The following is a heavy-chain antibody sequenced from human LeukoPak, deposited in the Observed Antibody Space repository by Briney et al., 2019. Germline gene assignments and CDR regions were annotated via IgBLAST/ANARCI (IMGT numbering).Heavy chain of an antibody. D-gene: IGHD6-19*01. CDR2: IWYDGSNK. CDR3: ARTMEQWLVTLAFDY. J-gene: IGHJ4*02. CDR1: GFTFSSYG. Sequence: GGSLRLSCAASGFTFSSYGMHWVRQAPGKGLEWVAVIWYDGSNKYCADSVKGRFTISRDNSKNTLYLQMNSLRAEDTAVYYCARTMEQWLVTLAFDYWGQGTLVTVSS. V-gene: IGHV3-33*08.